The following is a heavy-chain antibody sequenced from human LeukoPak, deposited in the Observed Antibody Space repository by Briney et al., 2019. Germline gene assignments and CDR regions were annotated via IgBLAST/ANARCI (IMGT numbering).Heavy chain of an antibody. D-gene: IGHD2-15*01. CDR1: GXTFSDYY. CDR2: ISSSSSYT. Sequence: PGGSLRLSCAASGXTFSDYYMSWIRQAPGKGLEWVSYISSSSSYTNYADSVKGRFTISRDNAKNSLYLQMNSLRAEDTAVYYCARDVRLYHCSGGSCYGGSEDYWGQGTLVTVSS. CDR3: ARDVRLYHCSGGSCYGGSEDY. J-gene: IGHJ4*02. V-gene: IGHV3-11*05.